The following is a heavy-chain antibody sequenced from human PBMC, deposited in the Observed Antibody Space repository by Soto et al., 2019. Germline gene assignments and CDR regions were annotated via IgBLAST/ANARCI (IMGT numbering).Heavy chain of an antibody. CDR3: PSRADFPTSAYYYYSGMDV. V-gene: IGHV1-69*02. J-gene: IGHJ6*02. CDR1: GGTFSSYT. D-gene: IGHD1-26*01. CDR2: IIPILGIA. Sequence: QVQLVQSGAEVKKPGYSVKVSCKASGGTFSSYTISWVRQAPGQVLEWMGRIIPILGIANYAQKFQGRATITAHTSPSTAYMELSSLRSEDTAVYYCPSRADFPTSAYYYYSGMDVWGQGTTVTVSS.